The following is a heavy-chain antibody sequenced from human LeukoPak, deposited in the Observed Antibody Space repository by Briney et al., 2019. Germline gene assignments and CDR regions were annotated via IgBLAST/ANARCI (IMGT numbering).Heavy chain of an antibody. CDR1: GYSFSSYW. Sequence: GESLKVSCKGLGYSFSSYWNAWVRQMPGKGLEWMGTIDPSDSYNNYSPSFQGHVTISADKSISTAYLQWSSLKASDTAMYYCARAYSRSRFDYWGQGTLVTVSS. D-gene: IGHD6-6*01. J-gene: IGHJ4*02. CDR3: ARAYSRSRFDY. CDR2: IDPSDSYN. V-gene: IGHV5-10-1*01.